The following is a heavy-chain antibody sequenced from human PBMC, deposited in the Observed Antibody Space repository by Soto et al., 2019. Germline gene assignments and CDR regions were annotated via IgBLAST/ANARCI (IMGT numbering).Heavy chain of an antibody. V-gene: IGHV3-23*01. J-gene: IGHJ4*02. D-gene: IGHD3-22*01. CDR2: ISGSGGST. CDR3: AKSSVRYYDSSGYYKDFDY. Sequence: GGSLRLSCAASGFTFSSYAMSWVRQAPGKGLEWVSAISGSGGSTYYADSVKGRFTISRDNSKNTLYLQMNSLRAEDTAVYYCAKSSVRYYDSSGYYKDFDYWRQGTLVTVSS. CDR1: GFTFSSYA.